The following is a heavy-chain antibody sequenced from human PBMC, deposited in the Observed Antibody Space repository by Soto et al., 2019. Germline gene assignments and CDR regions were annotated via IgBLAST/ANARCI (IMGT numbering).Heavy chain of an antibody. CDR2: IYYSGST. Sequence: PSETLSLTCTVSGGSISSYYWSWIRQPPGKGLEWIGYIYYSGSTNYNPSLKSRVTISVDTSKNQFSLKLSSVTAADTAVYYCARLDYYDSSGIPNWFDPWGQGTLVTVSS. CDR3: ARLDYYDSSGIPNWFDP. CDR1: GGSISSYY. V-gene: IGHV4-59*08. J-gene: IGHJ5*02. D-gene: IGHD3-22*01.